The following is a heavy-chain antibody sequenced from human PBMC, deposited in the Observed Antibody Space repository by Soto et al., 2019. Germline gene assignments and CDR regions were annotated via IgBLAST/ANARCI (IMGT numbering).Heavy chain of an antibody. Sequence: GGSLRLSCAASGFTFSSYGMHWVRQAPGKGLEWVAVISYDGSNKYYADSVKGRFTISRDNSKNTLYLQMNSLRAEDTAVYYCTSCPPPDPTIFGVDAYYYYGMDVWGQGTTVTVS. CDR1: GFTFSSYG. CDR3: TSCPPPDPTIFGVDAYYYYGMDV. J-gene: IGHJ6*02. D-gene: IGHD3-3*01. V-gene: IGHV3-30*03. CDR2: ISYDGSNK.